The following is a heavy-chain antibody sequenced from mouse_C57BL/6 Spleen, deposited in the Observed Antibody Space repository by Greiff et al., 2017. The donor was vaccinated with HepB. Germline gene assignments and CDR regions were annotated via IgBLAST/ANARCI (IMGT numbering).Heavy chain of an antibody. CDR3: ASYSNYEDAMDY. Sequence: VQLVESGPGLVQPSQSLSITCTVSGFSLTSYGVHWVRQSPGKGLEWLGVIWSGGSTDYNAAFISRLSISKDNSKSQVFFKMNSLQADDTAIYYCASYSNYEDAMDYWGQGTSVTVSS. D-gene: IGHD2-5*01. J-gene: IGHJ4*01. V-gene: IGHV2-2*01. CDR1: GFSLTSYG. CDR2: IWSGGST.